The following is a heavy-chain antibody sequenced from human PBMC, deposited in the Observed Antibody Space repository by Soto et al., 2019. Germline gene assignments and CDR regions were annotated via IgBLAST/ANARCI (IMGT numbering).Heavy chain of an antibody. CDR3: ARGPSGDKVDS. J-gene: IGHJ4*02. CDR2: IYDGGRT. Sequence: QVQLQESGPGLVKPSQTLSLTCTVSGGSISTVDYWWSWIRQSPDMGLEWIGHIYDGGRTYNNPSLESRVTMSVGTSKSQLSLPLSSVSAADTAVYYCARGPSGDKVDSWGQGTLVTVSS. D-gene: IGHD7-27*01. V-gene: IGHV4-30-4*01. CDR1: GGSISTVDYW.